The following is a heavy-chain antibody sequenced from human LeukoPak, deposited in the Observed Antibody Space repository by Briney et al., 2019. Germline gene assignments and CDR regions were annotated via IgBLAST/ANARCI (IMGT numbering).Heavy chain of an antibody. V-gene: IGHV3-30-3*01. D-gene: IGHD2-15*01. CDR1: GFTFSSYA. CDR2: ISYDGSNK. Sequence: GGSLRLSCAASGFTFSSYAMHWVRQAPGKGLEWVAVISYDGSNKYYADSVKGRFTISRDNSKNTLYLQMNSLRAEDTAVYYCARDMWVAAGPFDYRGQGTLVTVSS. CDR3: ARDMWVAAGPFDY. J-gene: IGHJ4*02.